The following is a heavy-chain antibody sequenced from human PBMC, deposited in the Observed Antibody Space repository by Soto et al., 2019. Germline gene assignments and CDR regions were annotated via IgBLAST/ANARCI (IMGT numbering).Heavy chain of an antibody. V-gene: IGHV1-2*02. D-gene: IGHD6-13*01. Sequence: ASVKVSCKASGYTFTGYYMHWVRQAPGQGLEWMGWINPNSGGTNYAQKFQGRVTMTRDTSISTAYMELSRLRSDDTAVYYCAREHGSSWYYYFDYWGQGTLVTSPQ. CDR1: GYTFTGYY. CDR2: INPNSGGT. CDR3: AREHGSSWYYYFDY. J-gene: IGHJ4*02.